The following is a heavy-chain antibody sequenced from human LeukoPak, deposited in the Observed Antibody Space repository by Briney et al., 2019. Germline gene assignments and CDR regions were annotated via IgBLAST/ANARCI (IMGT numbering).Heavy chain of an antibody. V-gene: IGHV3-7*01. CDR2: MKQVGSEK. CDR3: ARVSGSSGLKY. CDR1: GFTFNNYW. Sequence: GGSLRLSCAASGFTFNNYWMSWVRQAPGKGLEWVANMKQVGSEKYYVDSVKGRFTISRDNAKNSLYLQMSSLRAEDTAVYYCARVSGSSGLKYWGQGTLVTVSS. D-gene: IGHD6-19*01. J-gene: IGHJ4*02.